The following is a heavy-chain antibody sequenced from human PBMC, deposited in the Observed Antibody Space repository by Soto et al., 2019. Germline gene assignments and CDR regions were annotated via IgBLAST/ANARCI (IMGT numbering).Heavy chain of an antibody. D-gene: IGHD3-9*01. CDR1: GGSISSSNW. V-gene: IGHV4-4*02. CDR3: ARVYSYDILTGRGDAFDI. J-gene: IGHJ3*02. CDR2: IYHSGST. Sequence: SETLSLTCAVSGGSISSSNWWSGVRQPPGNGLEWIGEIYHSGSTNYNPSLKSRVTISVDKSKNQFSLKLSSVTAADTAVYYCARVYSYDILTGRGDAFDIWGQGTMVTVSS.